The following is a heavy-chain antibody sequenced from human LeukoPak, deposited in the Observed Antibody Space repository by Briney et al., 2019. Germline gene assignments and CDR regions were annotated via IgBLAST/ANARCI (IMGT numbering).Heavy chain of an antibody. D-gene: IGHD4-23*01. J-gene: IGHJ4*02. V-gene: IGHV3-48*03. CDR1: GFTFSNYE. Sequence: PGGSLRLSCAASGFTFSNYEMNWVRQAPGKGLEWVSYISRSGDTIYCADSVKGRFSISRDNTKNSLYLQMNSLRADDTAVYYCARESADYGGKWGDYWGQGTLVTVSS. CDR2: ISRSGDTI. CDR3: ARESADYGGKWGDY.